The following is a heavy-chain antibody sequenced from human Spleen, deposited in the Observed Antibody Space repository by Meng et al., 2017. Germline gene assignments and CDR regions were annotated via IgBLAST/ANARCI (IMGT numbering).Heavy chain of an antibody. J-gene: IGHJ5*02. D-gene: IGHD2-21*01. Sequence: VQLRESGPGLVKPSGALSLTCAVSGGSISSRDWWSWVRQPPGKGLEWIGEISQGSGRTNYNPSLKSRVTISLDKSKNQFSLNVNSVTAADTAVYYCVRNEGYSFGAWGQGTLVTVSS. CDR3: VRNEGYSFGA. CDR2: ISQGSGRT. V-gene: IGHV4-4*02. CDR1: GGSISSRDW.